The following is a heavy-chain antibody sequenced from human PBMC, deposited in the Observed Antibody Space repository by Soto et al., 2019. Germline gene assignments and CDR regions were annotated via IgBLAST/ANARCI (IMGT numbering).Heavy chain of an antibody. CDR3: ARVRGDYIWGSYRPWAFDI. J-gene: IGHJ3*02. V-gene: IGHV4-59*01. D-gene: IGHD3-16*02. Sequence: SETLSLTCTVSGGSISSYYWNWIRQPPGKGLEWIGYIYYSGSTNYNPSLKSRVTISVDTSKNQFSLKLSSVTAADTAVYYCARVRGDYIWGSYRPWAFDIWGQGTMVTVSS. CDR2: IYYSGST. CDR1: GGSISSYY.